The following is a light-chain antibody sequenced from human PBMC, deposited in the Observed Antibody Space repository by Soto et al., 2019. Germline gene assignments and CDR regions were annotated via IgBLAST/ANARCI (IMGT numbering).Light chain of an antibody. J-gene: IGLJ2*01. CDR2: KDS. V-gene: IGLV3-25*03. Sequence: SSELTQPPSVSVSPGQTARITCSGDALPKQYAYWYQQKPGQAPVLVIYKDSERPSGIPERFSGSSSGTTVTLTISGVQAEDEAEYYCQSADSSGTYVVFGGGTKLTVL. CDR1: ALPKQY. CDR3: QSADSSGTYVV.